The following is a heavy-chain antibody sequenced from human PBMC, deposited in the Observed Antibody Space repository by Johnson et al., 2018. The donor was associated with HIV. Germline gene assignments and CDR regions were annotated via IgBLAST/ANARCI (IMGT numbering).Heavy chain of an antibody. Sequence: VQLVESGGGLVQPGGSLRLSCAASGFTVSSNYMTWVRQGPGKGLEWVSVLNSGGGTYFADSVTGRFTISRDNAKNTLYLQMHSLRAEDTAVYCCARGCRDGYTCDAFDVWGRGTRVTVSS. J-gene: IGHJ3*01. V-gene: IGHV3-66*01. CDR1: GFTVSSNY. CDR3: ARGCRDGYTCDAFDV. CDR2: LNSGGGT. D-gene: IGHD5-24*01.